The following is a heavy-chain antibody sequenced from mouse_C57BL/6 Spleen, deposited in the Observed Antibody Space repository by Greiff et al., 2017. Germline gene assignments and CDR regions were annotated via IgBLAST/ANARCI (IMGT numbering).Heavy chain of an antibody. CDR2: IYPGDGDT. V-gene: IGHV1-82*01. D-gene: IGHD2-1*01. J-gene: IGHJ4*01. Sequence: QVQLQQSGPELVKPGASVKISCKASGYAFSSSWMNWVKQRPGKGLEWIGRIYPGDGDTNYNGKFKGKATLTADKSSSTAYMQLSSLTSEDSAVYFCGNYGDAMDYWGQGTSVTVSS. CDR3: GNYGDAMDY. CDR1: GYAFSSSW.